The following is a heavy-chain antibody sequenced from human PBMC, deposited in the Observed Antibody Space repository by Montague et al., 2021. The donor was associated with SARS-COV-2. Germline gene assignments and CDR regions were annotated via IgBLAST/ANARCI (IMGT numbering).Heavy chain of an antibody. V-gene: IGHV4-59*01. D-gene: IGHD6-13*01. J-gene: IGHJ3*02. CDR2: IYNSGST. CDR3: ARVGRGSSWYEVAFDI. Sequence: SETLSLTCTVSGGSISRYSWTWIRQPSGKGLEWIGYIYNSGSTNYNPSLTSRVTISVDTSKNQFSLELSSVAAADTAVYYCARVGRGSSWYEVAFDIWGQGTMVTVSS. CDR1: GGSISRYS.